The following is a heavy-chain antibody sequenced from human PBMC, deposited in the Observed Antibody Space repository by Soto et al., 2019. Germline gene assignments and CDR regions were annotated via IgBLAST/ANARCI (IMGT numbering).Heavy chain of an antibody. Sequence: LRRSCATSGFSFRKFAMTFCRRAPGQGLEWLSAVSGGGKSTYYADSANGRFPISRDNSRNTVYLLLTSLRVGDTALYYCCKTYSFYFDSGALLFSWGHGTLVTVSS. CDR2: VSGGGKST. CDR1: GFSFRKFA. J-gene: IGHJ5*01. CDR3: CKTYSFYFDSGALLFS. D-gene: IGHD3-22*01. V-gene: IGHV3-23*01.